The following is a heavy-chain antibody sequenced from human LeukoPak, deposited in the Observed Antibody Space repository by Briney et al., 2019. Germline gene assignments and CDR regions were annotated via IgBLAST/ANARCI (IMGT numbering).Heavy chain of an antibody. CDR2: ISSSSSYI. V-gene: IGHV3-21*01. Sequence: GGSLRLSCAASGFTFSSYSMNWVRQAPGKGLEWVSSISSSSSYIYYADSVKGRFTISRDNAKNSLYLQMNSLRAEDTAVYYCARARGYYDSSGYPFDYWGQGTLVTVSS. D-gene: IGHD3-22*01. CDR3: ARARGYYDSSGYPFDY. CDR1: GFTFSSYS. J-gene: IGHJ4*02.